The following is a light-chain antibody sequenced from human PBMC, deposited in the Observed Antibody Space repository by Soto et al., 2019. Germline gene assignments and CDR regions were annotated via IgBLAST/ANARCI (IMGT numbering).Light chain of an antibody. CDR3: SSYTTSSTYV. CDR1: SSDVGGYNY. Sequence: QSALTQPASVSGSPGQTIAISCAGTSSDVGGYNYVSWYQQHPGKAPKLILCDVSNRPSGVSDRFSGSKSGNTASLTISGLQSEDKAEYYCSSYTTSSTYVFGTGTKVTVL. J-gene: IGLJ1*01. CDR2: DVS. V-gene: IGLV2-14*01.